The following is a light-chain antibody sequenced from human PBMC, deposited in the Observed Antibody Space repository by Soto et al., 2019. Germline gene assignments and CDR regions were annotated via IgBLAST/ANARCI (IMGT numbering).Light chain of an antibody. CDR3: SSYTSSSTSVV. CDR1: SSDVGTYNY. V-gene: IGLV2-14*01. J-gene: IGLJ2*01. CDR2: DVS. Sequence: QSALTQPASVSGSPGQSITISCTGTSSDVGTYNYVSWCQQHPGKAPKLMIYDVSYRPSGVSDRFSGSKSGNTASLTISGLQAEDEADYYCSSYTSSSTSVVFGGGTKVTVL.